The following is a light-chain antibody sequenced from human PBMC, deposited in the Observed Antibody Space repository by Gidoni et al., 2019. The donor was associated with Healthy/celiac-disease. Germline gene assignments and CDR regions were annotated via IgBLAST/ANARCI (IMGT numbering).Light chain of an antibody. CDR3: QQYGSSPFT. J-gene: IGKJ3*01. CDR1: QSFSSSY. Sequence: DIVLPQSPATLSLSPGERATLSCRASQSFSSSYLAWYQQKPGQAPRLLTYGASSRATGIPERFSGSGSGTDFTLTISRLEPEDFAVYYCQQYGSSPFTFGPGTKVDIK. CDR2: GAS. V-gene: IGKV3-20*01.